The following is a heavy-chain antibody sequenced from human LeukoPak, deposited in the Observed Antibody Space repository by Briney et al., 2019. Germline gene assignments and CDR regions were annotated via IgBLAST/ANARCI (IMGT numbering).Heavy chain of an antibody. CDR1: GFTFSRYV. CDR3: ARPVDTAMVWFDY. CDR2: ISSNGGSK. V-gene: IGHV3-64*04. J-gene: IGHJ4*02. Sequence: GGSLRLSCSASGFTFSRYVMHWVRQAPGKGLEYVSAISSNGGSKYYADSVKARFTIPRNNSKNTLYLQMNSLRAEDTAVYSCARPVDTAMVWFDYWGQGPLVTASS. D-gene: IGHD5-18*01.